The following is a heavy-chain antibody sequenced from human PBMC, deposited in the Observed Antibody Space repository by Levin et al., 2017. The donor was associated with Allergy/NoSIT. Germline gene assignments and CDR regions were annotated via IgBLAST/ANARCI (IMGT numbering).Heavy chain of an antibody. J-gene: IGHJ4*02. Sequence: GESLKISCKASGYTFTGHYLHWVRQAPGQGLEWMGWINSNSGATNSAQKFQGSVTMTRDTSISTAYMELSRLRSDDPDVYYCARDRGSGAQHYFDSWGQGTLVTVSS. D-gene: IGHD2-15*01. CDR3: ARDRGSGAQHYFDS. CDR1: GYTFTGHY. V-gene: IGHV1-2*02. CDR2: INSNSGAT.